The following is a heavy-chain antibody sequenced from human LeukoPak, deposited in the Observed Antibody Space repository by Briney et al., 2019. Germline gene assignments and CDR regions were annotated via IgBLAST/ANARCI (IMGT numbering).Heavy chain of an antibody. J-gene: IGHJ6*03. CDR3: ARTGCSGGSCYYYYMDV. Sequence: GGSLGLSCAASGFTFSSYEMNWVRQAPGKGLEWVSYISSSGSTIYYADSVKGRYTISRDNAKNSLYLQMNSLRAEDTAVYYCARTGCSGGSCYYYYMDVWGKGTTVTISS. D-gene: IGHD2-15*01. CDR2: ISSSGSTI. V-gene: IGHV3-48*03. CDR1: GFTFSSYE.